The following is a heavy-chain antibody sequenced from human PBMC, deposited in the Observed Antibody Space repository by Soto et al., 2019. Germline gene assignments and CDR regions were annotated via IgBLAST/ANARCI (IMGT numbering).Heavy chain of an antibody. J-gene: IGHJ4*02. D-gene: IGHD3-22*01. CDR1: GGTFSSYA. Sequence: QVQLVQSGAEVKKPGSSVKVSCKASGGTFSSYAISWVRQAPGQGLEWMGGISPIFGTANYAQKFQGRVTITADESTSTAYMELSSLRSEDTAVYYCARGPYYYDSSGYTSFDYWGQGTLVTVSS. V-gene: IGHV1-69*01. CDR2: ISPIFGTA. CDR3: ARGPYYYDSSGYTSFDY.